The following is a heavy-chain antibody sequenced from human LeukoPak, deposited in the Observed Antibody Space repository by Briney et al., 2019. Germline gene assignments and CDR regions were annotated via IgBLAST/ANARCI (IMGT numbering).Heavy chain of an antibody. J-gene: IGHJ4*02. CDR2: IRYDGSNK. D-gene: IGHD6-13*01. Sequence: GGPLRLSCAASAFTFSSYGMHWVRQAPGKGLEWVAFIRYDGSNKYYADSVKGRFTISRDNSKNTLYLQMNSLRAEDTAVYYCAKTTYSSSWYTSSWGQGTLVTVSS. V-gene: IGHV3-30*02. CDR1: AFTFSSYG. CDR3: AKTTYSSSWYTSS.